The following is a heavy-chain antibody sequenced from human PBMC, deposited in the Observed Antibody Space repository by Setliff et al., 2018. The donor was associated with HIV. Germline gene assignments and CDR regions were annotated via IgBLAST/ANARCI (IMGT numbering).Heavy chain of an antibody. Sequence: PSETLSLTCAVSGGSISSSNWWSWVRQPPGKGLEWIGEIYHGGSTNYNPSLKSRVTISVDKSKNQCSLKLASVTAADTAVYYCASGEPYYYDSTGYSGNYFDYWGQGTLVTVSS. D-gene: IGHD3-22*01. V-gene: IGHV4-4*02. CDR2: IYHGGST. J-gene: IGHJ4*02. CDR1: GGSISSSNW. CDR3: ASGEPYYYDSTGYSGNYFDY.